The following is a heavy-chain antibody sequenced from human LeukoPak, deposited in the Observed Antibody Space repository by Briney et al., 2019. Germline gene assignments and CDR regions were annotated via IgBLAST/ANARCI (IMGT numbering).Heavy chain of an antibody. CDR1: GGSISSYY. CDR3: ARNAQYCSSTSCYDY. Sequence: SETLSLTCTVSGGSISSYYWSWIRQPAGKGLEWIGRIYTSGSTNYNPSLKSRVTMSVDTSKNQFSLKLSSVTAADTAVYYCARNAQYCSSTSCYDYWGQGTLVTVSS. J-gene: IGHJ4*02. CDR2: IYTSGST. V-gene: IGHV4-4*07. D-gene: IGHD2-2*01.